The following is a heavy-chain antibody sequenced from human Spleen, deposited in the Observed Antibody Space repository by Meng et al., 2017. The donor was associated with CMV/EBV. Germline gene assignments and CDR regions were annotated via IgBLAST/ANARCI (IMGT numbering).Heavy chain of an antibody. J-gene: IGHJ5*02. CDR2: ISYDGNNK. V-gene: IGHV3-30*04. CDR3: ARDARACSGDSCRAARALHWFDP. D-gene: IGHD2-15*01. CDR1: YA. Sequence: YAMHGVRQAPGKGLEWVAAISYDGNNKYYEDSVQGRFIISRDNSKNTLFLQMNSLRADDSAVYYCARDARACSGDSCRAARALHWFDPWGQGTLVTVSS.